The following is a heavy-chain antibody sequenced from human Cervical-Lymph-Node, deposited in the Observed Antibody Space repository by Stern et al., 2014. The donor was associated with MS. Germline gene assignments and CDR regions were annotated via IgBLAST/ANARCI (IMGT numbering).Heavy chain of an antibody. Sequence: QVQLLQPGAEVKKPGASVKVSCKASGYTFTSYAMHWVRQAPGQRLEWMGWINAGNGNTKYSQKFQGRVTITRDTSASTAYMELSSLRSEDTAVYYCARDVVTAISDAFDIWGQGTMVTVSS. V-gene: IGHV1-3*01. J-gene: IGHJ3*02. CDR1: GYTFTSYA. CDR2: INAGNGNT. CDR3: ARDVVTAISDAFDI. D-gene: IGHD2-21*02.